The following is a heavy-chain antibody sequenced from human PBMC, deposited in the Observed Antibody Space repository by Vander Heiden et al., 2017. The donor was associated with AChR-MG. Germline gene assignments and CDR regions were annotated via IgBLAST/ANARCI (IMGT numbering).Heavy chain of an antibody. CDR2: IIPMLDSA. Sequence: QAQLVQSGAEVQKPGSSVKVSCKASGGTFSNYGINWVLQAPGQGPQWMGGIIPMLDSANYAQKCQGRVTITADESTSTAYMELSSLRSEDTAVYYCAREFRGDFGNYYYYGMDVWGQGTTVTVSS. V-gene: IGHV1-69*01. CDR3: AREFRGDFGNYYYYGMDV. CDR1: GGTFSNYG. J-gene: IGHJ6*02. D-gene: IGHD3-10*01.